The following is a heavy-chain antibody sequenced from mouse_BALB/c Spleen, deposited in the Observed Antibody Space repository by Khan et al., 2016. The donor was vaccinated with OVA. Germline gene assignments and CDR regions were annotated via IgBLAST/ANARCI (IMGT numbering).Heavy chain of an antibody. D-gene: IGHD1-1*01. CDR1: GFNIKDNY. CDR3: TRPIYYYDAMDY. V-gene: IGHV14-3*02. Sequence: VQLQQSGAELVKPGASVKLSCTASGFNIKDNYIHWVKQRPEQGLEWIGRIDPANGNSKYDPRFQGKATLTADTSSNTAYLQLSSLTSEDAAVYYCTRPIYYYDAMDYWGQGTSVTVSS. CDR2: IDPANGNS. J-gene: IGHJ4*01.